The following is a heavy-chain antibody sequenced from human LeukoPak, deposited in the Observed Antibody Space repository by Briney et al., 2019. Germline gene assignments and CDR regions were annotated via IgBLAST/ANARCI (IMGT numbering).Heavy chain of an antibody. D-gene: IGHD2-15*01. CDR1: GYTVTSYG. CDR2: ISAYNGKT. J-gene: IGHJ5*02. V-gene: IGHV1-18*01. CDR3: ARDDEENCSGGSCQDNWFDP. Sequence: GASVKVSCKASGYTVTSYGISWVRQSPGQGLGWMGWISAYNGKTNYAQKHQGRLTMTTHTYTSTAYMALRSLRSDDTAVYYCARDDEENCSGGSCQDNWFDPWGQGTLVTVSS.